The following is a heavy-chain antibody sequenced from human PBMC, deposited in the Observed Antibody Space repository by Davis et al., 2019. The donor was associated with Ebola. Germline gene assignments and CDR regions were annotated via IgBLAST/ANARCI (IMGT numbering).Heavy chain of an antibody. V-gene: IGHV4-59*01. CDR1: GDSISSYY. CDR2: IYYSGST. CDR3: ARVGYDFWSGYNNWFDP. D-gene: IGHD3-3*01. J-gene: IGHJ5*02. Sequence: MPSETLSLTCTVSGDSISSYYWSWIRQPPGKGLEWIGYIYYSGSTNYNPSLKSRVTISVDTSKNQFSLKLSSVTAADTAVYYCARVGYDFWSGYNNWFDPWGQGTLVTVSS.